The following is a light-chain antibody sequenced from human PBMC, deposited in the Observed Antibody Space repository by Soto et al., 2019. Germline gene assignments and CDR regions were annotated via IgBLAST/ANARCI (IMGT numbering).Light chain of an antibody. CDR3: QQYHNSLWT. CDR2: GAS. CDR1: QSVSSSY. V-gene: IGKV3-20*01. J-gene: IGKJ1*01. Sequence: EIVLTQSPATLSLSPGERATLSCRASQSVSSSYLAWYQQKPGQAPRLLIYGASIRATGIPDRFSGSGSGTDFTLTISRLEPEDFAVYYCQQYHNSLWTFGQGTKVDIK.